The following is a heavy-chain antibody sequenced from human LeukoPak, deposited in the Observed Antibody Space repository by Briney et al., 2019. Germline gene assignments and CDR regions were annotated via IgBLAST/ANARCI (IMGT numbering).Heavy chain of an antibody. CDR2: VTNSGSST. J-gene: IGHJ3*02. CDR1: GFTFSSYA. D-gene: IGHD4-23*01. CDR3: AKEDYGGNTKTFDI. V-gene: IGHV3-23*01. Sequence: GGSLRLSCAASGFTFSSYAMAWIRQAPGKGLEWVSTVTNSGSSTYYADSVKGRFTISRDNSKNTLFLQMNSLRAEDTAVYYCAKEDYGGNTKTFDIWGQGTMVTVSS.